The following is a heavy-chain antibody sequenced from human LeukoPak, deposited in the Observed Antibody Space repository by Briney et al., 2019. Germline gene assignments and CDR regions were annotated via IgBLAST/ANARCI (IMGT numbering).Heavy chain of an antibody. Sequence: GASVKVSCKASGGTFSSYAISWVRQAPGQGLEWMGGIIPIFGTANYAQKFQGRVTITADESTSTAYMELSSLRSEDTAVYYCARTVGGDYHNYYYYYMDVWGKGTTVTISS. J-gene: IGHJ6*03. CDR2: IIPIFGTA. CDR3: ARTVGGDYHNYYYYYMDV. D-gene: IGHD4-17*01. CDR1: GGTFSSYA. V-gene: IGHV1-69*13.